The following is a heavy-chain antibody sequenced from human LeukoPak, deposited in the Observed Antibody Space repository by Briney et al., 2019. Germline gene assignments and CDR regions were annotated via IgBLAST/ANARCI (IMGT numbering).Heavy chain of an antibody. V-gene: IGHV3-74*01. Sequence: PGGSLRLSCAASGFTFSGYWMHWVRQAPGKGLVWGSRINVDGSSISYADSVKGRFTISRDNSQNTLYLQMNSLRAEDTAVYYCARDVGIRLWFRDYYGLDVWGQGTTVTVSS. CDR1: GFTFSGYW. J-gene: IGHJ6*02. CDR2: INVDGSSI. D-gene: IGHD5-18*01. CDR3: ARDVGIRLWFRDYYGLDV.